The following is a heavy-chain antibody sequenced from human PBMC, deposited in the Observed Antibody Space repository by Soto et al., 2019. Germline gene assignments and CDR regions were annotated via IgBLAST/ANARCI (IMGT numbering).Heavy chain of an antibody. J-gene: IGHJ4*02. Sequence: QVQLQESGPGLVKPSGTLSLTCAVSGGSISSSNWWSWVRQPPGKGLEWIGEIYHSGSTNYNPSPQRRGTISVDTSKNQCSRKLSSVTAADTAVYYCAGRPELDGGEVDYWGQGTLVTVSS. V-gene: IGHV4-4*02. CDR2: IYHSGST. CDR3: AGRPELDGGEVDY. D-gene: IGHD1-26*01. CDR1: GGSISSSNW.